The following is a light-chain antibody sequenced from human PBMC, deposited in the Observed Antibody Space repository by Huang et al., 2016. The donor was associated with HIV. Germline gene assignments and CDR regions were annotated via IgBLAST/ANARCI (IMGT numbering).Light chain of an antibody. J-gene: IGKJ4*01. CDR1: QGISSY. CDR2: AAS. Sequence: IQLTQSPSSLSASVGDRVTITGRASQGISSYLAWYQQKPGKAPKLLIYAASTLQRGGPSRFSGSGSGTDVTLTISSLQPEDFATYYCQQLNSYPLTFGGGTKVEIK. CDR3: QQLNSYPLT. V-gene: IGKV1-9*01.